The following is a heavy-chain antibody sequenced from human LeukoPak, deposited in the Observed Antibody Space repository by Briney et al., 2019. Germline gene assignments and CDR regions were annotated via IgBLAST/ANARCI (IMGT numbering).Heavy chain of an antibody. CDR2: IRYDGSNK. J-gene: IGHJ6*03. CDR1: GFTFSSYG. Sequence: QPGGSLRLSCAASGFTFSSYGMHWVRQAPGKGLEWVAFIRYDGSNKYYADSVKGRFTISRDNSKNTLYLQMNSLRAEDTAVYYCARSYSSTPQYYYYYYMDVWGKGTTVTVSS. D-gene: IGHD6-13*01. CDR3: ARSYSSTPQYYYYYYMDV. V-gene: IGHV3-30*02.